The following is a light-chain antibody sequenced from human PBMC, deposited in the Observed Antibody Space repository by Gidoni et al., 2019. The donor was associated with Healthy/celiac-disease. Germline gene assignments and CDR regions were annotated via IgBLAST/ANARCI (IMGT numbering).Light chain of an antibody. V-gene: IGKV3-11*01. CDR1: QSVSSY. Sequence: EIVLTQSPATLSLSPGERATLSSRASQSVSSYLAWYQQKPGQAPRLLIYDASNRATGIPARFSGSGSGTDFTLTISSLEPEDFAVYYCQQRSNWPPITFXQXTRLEIK. J-gene: IGKJ5*01. CDR3: QQRSNWPPIT. CDR2: DAS.